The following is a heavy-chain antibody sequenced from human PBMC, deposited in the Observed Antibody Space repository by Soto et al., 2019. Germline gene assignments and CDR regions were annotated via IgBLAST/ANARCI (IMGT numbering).Heavy chain of an antibody. CDR3: ARVYCSGGSCYMYYFDY. V-gene: IGHV2-26*01. J-gene: IGHJ4*02. D-gene: IGHD2-15*01. CDR1: GFSLSNARMG. Sequence: QVTLKESGPVLVKPTETLTLTCTVSGFSLSNARMGVSWIRQPPGKALEWLAHIFSNDEKSYSTSLKSRLTISKDTSKSQVVLTMTNIDPVDTATYYCARVYCSGGSCYMYYFDYWGQGTLVTVSS. CDR2: IFSNDEK.